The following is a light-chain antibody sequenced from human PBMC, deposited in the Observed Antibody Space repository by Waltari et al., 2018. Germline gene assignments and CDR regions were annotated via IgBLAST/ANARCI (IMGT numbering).Light chain of an antibody. V-gene: IGKV1-9*01. Sequence: IQLTQSPSPLSASVGDRVPITCRASQGISSYLAWYQQNPGKPPKLLIYAASTLQSGVPSMFSGSGSGTDFTLTISSLQPEDFATYYCQQLNSYPVTFGPGTKVDIK. J-gene: IGKJ3*01. CDR3: QQLNSYPVT. CDR2: AAS. CDR1: QGISSY.